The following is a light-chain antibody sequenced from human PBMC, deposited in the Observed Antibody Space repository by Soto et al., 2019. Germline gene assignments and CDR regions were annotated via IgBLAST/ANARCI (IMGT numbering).Light chain of an antibody. CDR3: QQNKDWPRT. CDR2: DAS. J-gene: IGKJ1*01. V-gene: IGKV3-15*01. CDR1: QSVSYY. Sequence: EILMTQSPATLSVSPGERVTFSCRASQSVSYYLAWYQQKPGQAPRLLIYDASTRATGIPVRFSGSESGTEFTLTISSLQSEDFGVYYCQQNKDWPRTFGQGTKVEIK.